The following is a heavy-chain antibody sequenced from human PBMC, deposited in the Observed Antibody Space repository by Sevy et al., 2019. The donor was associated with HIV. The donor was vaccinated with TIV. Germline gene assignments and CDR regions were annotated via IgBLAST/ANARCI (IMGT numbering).Heavy chain of an antibody. D-gene: IGHD3-10*01. CDR2: ISSSSSYI. Sequence: GGSLRLSCAASGFTFSSYSMNWVRQALGKGLEWVSSISSSSSYIYYADSVKGRFTISRDNAKNSLYLQMNSLRAEDTAVYYCARDPPDYYGSAYGMDVWGQGTTVTVSS. V-gene: IGHV3-21*01. CDR3: ARDPPDYYGSAYGMDV. J-gene: IGHJ6*02. CDR1: GFTFSSYS.